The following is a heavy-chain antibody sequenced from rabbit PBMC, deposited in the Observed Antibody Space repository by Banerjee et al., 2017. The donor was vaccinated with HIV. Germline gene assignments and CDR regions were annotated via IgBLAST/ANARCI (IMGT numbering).Heavy chain of an antibody. Sequence: QEQLEESGGGLVQPEGSLTLTCTASGFSFSSSHYMCWVRQAPGKGLEWIGCVYGGSSGTTYYASWAKGRSTISKTSSTTVTLQMTSLTAADTATYFCARDLAGVTGWNFNLWGQGTLVTVS. V-gene: IGHV1S45*01. D-gene: IGHD4-1*01. CDR2: VYGGSSGTT. J-gene: IGHJ4*01. CDR3: ARDLAGVTGWNFNL. CDR1: GFSFSSSHY.